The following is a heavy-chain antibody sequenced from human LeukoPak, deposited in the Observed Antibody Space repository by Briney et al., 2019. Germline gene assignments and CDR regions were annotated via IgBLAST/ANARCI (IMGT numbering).Heavy chain of an antibody. J-gene: IGHJ4*02. CDR2: IYYSGST. CDR3: ARQSPTSITMVRGLEYYFDY. Sequence: PSETLSLTCTVSGGSISSSSYSWGWIRQPPGKGLEWIGTIYYSGSTNYNPSLKSRVTISVDTSKNQFSLKLSSVTAADTAVYYCARQSPTSITMVRGLEYYFDYWGQGTLVTVSS. V-gene: IGHV4-39*01. CDR1: GGSISSSSYS. D-gene: IGHD3-10*01.